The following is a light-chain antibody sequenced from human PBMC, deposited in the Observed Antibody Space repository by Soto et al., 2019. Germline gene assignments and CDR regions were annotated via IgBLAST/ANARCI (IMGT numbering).Light chain of an antibody. V-gene: IGLV2-8*01. J-gene: IGLJ1*01. Sequence: QSTLTQPPSASGSPGQSVTISCTGTSSDVGGYNYVSWYQQHPGKAPKLMIYEVSKRPSGVPDRFSGSKSGNTASLTVSGPRADDEAVFYCSSYGGSNTFGVFGTGTKVT. CDR2: EVS. CDR1: SSDVGGYNY. CDR3: SSYGGSNTFGV.